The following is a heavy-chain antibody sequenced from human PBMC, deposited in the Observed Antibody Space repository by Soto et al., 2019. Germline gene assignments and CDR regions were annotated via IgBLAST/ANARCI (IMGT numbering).Heavy chain of an antibody. CDR2: VSPNNGNT. D-gene: IGHD6-6*01. CDR3: AREGYSSSSCPRGNWFDP. CDR1: GYNFSSYD. V-gene: IGHV1-8*01. Sequence: QVQLVQSGAEVKKPGASVKVSCKASGYNFSSYDINWVRQATGQGLEWVGWVSPNNGNTGYAQKCQGRVTMTKNTSISTAHMELSSLRPEDTAVYYCAREGYSSSSCPRGNWFDPWGQGTLVTVSS. J-gene: IGHJ5*02.